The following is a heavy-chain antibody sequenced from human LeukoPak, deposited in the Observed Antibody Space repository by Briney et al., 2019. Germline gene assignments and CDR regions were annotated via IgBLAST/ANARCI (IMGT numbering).Heavy chain of an antibody. J-gene: IGHJ4*02. D-gene: IGHD2-21*02. CDR2: ISSSGSTI. CDR3: ARDDYSYCGGDCYVDY. Sequence: PGGSLRLSCAASGLTFSDYYMSWIRQAPGKGLEWVSYISSSGSTIYYADSVKGRFTISRDNAKNSLYLQMNSLRAEDTAVYYCARDDYSYCGGDCYVDYWGQGTLVTVSS. V-gene: IGHV3-11*01. CDR1: GLTFSDYY.